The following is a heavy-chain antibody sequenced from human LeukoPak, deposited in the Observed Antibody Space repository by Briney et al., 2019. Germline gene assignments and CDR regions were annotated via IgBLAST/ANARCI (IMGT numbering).Heavy chain of an antibody. Sequence: SETLSLTCAVYGRSFSGYYWSWIRQPPGKGLEWIGEINHSGSTNYNPSLKSRVTISVDTSKNQFSLKLSSVTAADTAVYYCARAEMYSSGWYDWYFDLWGRGTLVTVSS. CDR3: ARAEMYSSGWYDWYFDL. D-gene: IGHD6-19*01. J-gene: IGHJ2*01. V-gene: IGHV4-34*01. CDR2: INHSGST. CDR1: GRSFSGYY.